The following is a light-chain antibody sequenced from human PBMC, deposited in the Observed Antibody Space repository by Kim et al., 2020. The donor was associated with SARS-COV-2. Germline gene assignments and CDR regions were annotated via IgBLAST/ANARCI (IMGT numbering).Light chain of an antibody. J-gene: IGLJ1*01. CDR1: SSDIGSNP. CDR3: ATWDDSLSAYV. Sequence: GQRVTISCSGGSSDIGSNPAYWFQQLPGTAPKLFIFGREQRPSGVPDRFSGSKSGTSASLAISGLRSEDEAVYYCATWDDSLSAYVFGTGTKVTVL. V-gene: IGLV1-47*02. CDR2: GRE.